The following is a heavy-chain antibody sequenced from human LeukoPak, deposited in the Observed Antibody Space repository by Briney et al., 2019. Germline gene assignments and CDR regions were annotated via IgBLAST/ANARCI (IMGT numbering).Heavy chain of an antibody. CDR2: IYYSGST. J-gene: IGHJ4*02. V-gene: IGHV4-39*07. Sequence: PSGTLSLTCAVSGGSISSSSYYWGWIRQPPGKGLEWIGSIYYSGSTYYNPSLKSRVTISVDTSKNRFSLKLSSVTAADTAVYYCAKNRYGSGSYYFDYWGQGTLVTVSS. CDR3: AKNRYGSGSYYFDY. CDR1: GGSISSSSYY. D-gene: IGHD3-10*01.